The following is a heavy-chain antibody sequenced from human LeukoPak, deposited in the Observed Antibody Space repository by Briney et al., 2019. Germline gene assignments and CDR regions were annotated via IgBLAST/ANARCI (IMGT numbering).Heavy chain of an antibody. CDR1: GGSISSYY. Sequence: SETLSLTCTVSGGSISSYYWSWIRQPPGKGLDWIGYIYYSGSTNYNPSLKSRVTISVDTSKNQFSLKLSSVTAADTAVYYCARSVGYCSSTSCDPAIDYWGQGTLVTVSS. CDR3: ARSVGYCSSTSCDPAIDY. J-gene: IGHJ4*02. CDR2: IYYSGST. V-gene: IGHV4-59*01. D-gene: IGHD2-2*01.